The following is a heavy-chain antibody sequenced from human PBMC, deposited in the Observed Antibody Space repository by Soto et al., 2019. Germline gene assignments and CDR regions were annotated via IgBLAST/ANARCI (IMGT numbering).Heavy chain of an antibody. Sequence: SGPTLVNPTQTLTLTCTFSGFSLSTSGMCVSWIRQPPGKALEWLALIDWDDAKYYSTSLKTRLTISKDTSKNQVVLTMTNMDPVDTATYYCARTLRYSGYSSFDYWGQGTLGTVSS. D-gene: IGHD5-12*01. CDR1: GFSLSTSGMC. V-gene: IGHV2-70*01. CDR3: ARTLRYSGYSSFDY. J-gene: IGHJ4*02. CDR2: IDWDDAK.